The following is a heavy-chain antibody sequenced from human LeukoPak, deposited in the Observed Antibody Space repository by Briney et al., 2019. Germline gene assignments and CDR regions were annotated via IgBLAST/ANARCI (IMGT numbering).Heavy chain of an antibody. CDR1: GFTFSNYA. V-gene: IGHV3-23*01. D-gene: IGHD2-21*01. CDR3: VRDLYSRSPYFDV. Sequence: GGSLRLSCAASGFTFSNYAMTWVRQAPGKGLEWVSATNRSDGKTYYADSVKGRFTVSRDNSKNTLYLDMNSLRPEDTALYYCVRDLYSRSPYFDVWGQGTLVTVSS. J-gene: IGHJ4*02. CDR2: TNRSDGKT.